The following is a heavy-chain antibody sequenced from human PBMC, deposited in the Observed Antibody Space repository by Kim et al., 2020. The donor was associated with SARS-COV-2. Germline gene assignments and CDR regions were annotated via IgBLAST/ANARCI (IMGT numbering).Heavy chain of an antibody. V-gene: IGHV1-24*01. Sequence: YAQKFQGRVTMTEDTSTDTAYMELSSLRSEDTAVYYCATRQGYSSSWYVYWGQGTLVTVSS. CDR3: ATRQGYSSSWYVY. J-gene: IGHJ4*02. D-gene: IGHD6-13*01.